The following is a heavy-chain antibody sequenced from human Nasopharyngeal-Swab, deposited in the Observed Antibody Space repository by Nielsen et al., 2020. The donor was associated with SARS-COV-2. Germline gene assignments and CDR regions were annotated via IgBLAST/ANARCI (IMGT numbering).Heavy chain of an antibody. V-gene: IGHV4-39*07. J-gene: IGHJ4*02. Sequence: SETLSLTCTVSGGSISSSSYYWGWIRQPPGKGLEWIGSIYYSGSTYYNPSLKSRVTISVDTSKNQFSLKLSSVTAADTAVYYCARDLGYCSGGSCYSEWGQGTLVTVSS. CDR2: IYYSGST. D-gene: IGHD2-15*01. CDR1: GGSISSSSYY. CDR3: ARDLGYCSGGSCYSE.